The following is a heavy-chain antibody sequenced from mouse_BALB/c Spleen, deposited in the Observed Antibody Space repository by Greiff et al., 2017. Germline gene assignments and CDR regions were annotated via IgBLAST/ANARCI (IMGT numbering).Heavy chain of an antibody. CDR2: ISYSGST. CDR1: GYSITSDYA. CDR3: ASRWLLRKGYYAMDY. Sequence: EVKVEESGPGLVKPSQSLSLTCTVTGYSITSDYAWNWIRQFPGNKLEWMGYISYSGSTSYNPSLISRISITRDTSKNQFFLQLNSVTTEDTATYYCASRWLLRKGYYAMDYWGQGTSVTVSS. V-gene: IGHV3-2*02. J-gene: IGHJ4*01. D-gene: IGHD2-3*01.